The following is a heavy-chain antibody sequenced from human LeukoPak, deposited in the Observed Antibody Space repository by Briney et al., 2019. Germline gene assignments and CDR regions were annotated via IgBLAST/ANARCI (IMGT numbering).Heavy chain of an antibody. CDR2: IYSGGST. V-gene: IGHV3-53*01. Sequence: GGSLRLSCAASGFTVSSNYMSWVRQAPGKGLEWVSVIYSGGSTYYADSVKGRFTISRDNSKNTLYLQMNSLRAEDTDVYYCATSGWVVTNPFDYWGQGTLVTVSS. D-gene: IGHD2-21*02. J-gene: IGHJ4*02. CDR1: GFTVSSNY. CDR3: ATSGWVVTNPFDY.